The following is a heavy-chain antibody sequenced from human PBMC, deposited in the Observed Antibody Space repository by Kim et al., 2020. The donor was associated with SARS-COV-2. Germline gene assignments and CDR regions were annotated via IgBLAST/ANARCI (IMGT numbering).Heavy chain of an antibody. D-gene: IGHD3-10*01. J-gene: IGHJ4*02. V-gene: IGHV3-48*04. CDR3: ARWAFPGELSLDY. CDR1: GFTFSSYT. Sequence: GGSLRLSCAASGFTFSSYTMNWVRQAPGKGLEWVSYISSSASTIYYADSVKGRFTVSRDNAKNSLYLQMNSLRVEDTAVYYCARWAFPGELSLDYWGQGTLVTVSS. CDR2: ISSSASTI.